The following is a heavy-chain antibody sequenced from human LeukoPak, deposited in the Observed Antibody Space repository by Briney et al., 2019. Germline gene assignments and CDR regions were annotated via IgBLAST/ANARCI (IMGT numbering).Heavy chain of an antibody. CDR3: ATAHGRYRSSTSCSRRRFFDL. CDR2: INHSGST. D-gene: IGHD2-2*01. Sequence: SETLSLTCAVYGGSFSGYYWSWIRQPPGKGLEWIGEINHSGSTNYNPSLKSRVTISVDTSKNQFSLKLSSVTAADTAVYYCATAHGRYRSSTSCSRRRFFDLWGRGTLVTVSS. V-gene: IGHV4-34*01. J-gene: IGHJ2*01. CDR1: GGSFSGYY.